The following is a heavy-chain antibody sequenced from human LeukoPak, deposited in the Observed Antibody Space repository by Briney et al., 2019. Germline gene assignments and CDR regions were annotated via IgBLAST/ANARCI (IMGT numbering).Heavy chain of an antibody. CDR2: ISGSGGST. J-gene: IGHJ3*02. CDR1: GFTFSSYA. CDR3: AKTSYYYDSSGLDAFDI. Sequence: GGSLRLSCAASGFTFSSYAMSWVRQAPGKGLEWVSAISGSGGSTYYADSVKGRFTISRDNSKNTLYLQMNSLRAEDTAVYYCAKTSYYYDSSGLDAFDIWGQGTMVTVSS. V-gene: IGHV3-23*01. D-gene: IGHD3-22*01.